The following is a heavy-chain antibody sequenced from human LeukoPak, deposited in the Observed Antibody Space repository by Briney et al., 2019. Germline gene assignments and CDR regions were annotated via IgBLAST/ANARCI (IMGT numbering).Heavy chain of an antibody. Sequence: SVKVSCAASGGTLSGFAVSWGRRAAGPRLGGLGGIIPIFGTANYAQKFQGRATITTAESTSPAYIELTSLRSEDPAVYYCASDTLLSVGSGYYRNNYMDVWPKGPTVSVSS. J-gene: IGHJ6*03. V-gene: IGHV1-69*05. CDR3: ASDTLLSVGSGYYRNNYMDV. CDR2: IIPIFGTA. CDR1: GGTLSGFA. D-gene: IGHD3-3*01.